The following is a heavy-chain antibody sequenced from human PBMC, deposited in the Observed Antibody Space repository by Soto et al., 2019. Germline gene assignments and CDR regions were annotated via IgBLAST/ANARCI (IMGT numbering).Heavy chain of an antibody. V-gene: IGHV3-23*01. Sequence: PGGSLRLSCAASGFTFSSYAMSWVRQAPGKGLEWVSAISGSGVSTYYADSVKGRFTISRDNSKNTLYLQMNSLRAEDTAVYYCAKSPGMYYYDSSGYYHYDYWGQGTLVTVP. J-gene: IGHJ4*02. CDR1: GFTFSSYA. CDR2: ISGSGVST. CDR3: AKSPGMYYYDSSGYYHYDY. D-gene: IGHD3-22*01.